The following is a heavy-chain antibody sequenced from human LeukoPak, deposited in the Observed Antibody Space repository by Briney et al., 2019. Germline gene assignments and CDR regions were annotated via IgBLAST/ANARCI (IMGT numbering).Heavy chain of an antibody. V-gene: IGHV3-7*04. CDR3: ARGGYYRFDY. CDR1: GFTLSNYW. Sequence: GGSLRLSCAAPGFTLSNYWMSWVRQAPEKGLEWVANIKQDGSEKYYVDSVEGRFTISRDNAKNSLYLQMDSLRAEDTAVYYCARGGYYRFDYWGQGTLVIVSS. D-gene: IGHD1-26*01. CDR2: IKQDGSEK. J-gene: IGHJ4*02.